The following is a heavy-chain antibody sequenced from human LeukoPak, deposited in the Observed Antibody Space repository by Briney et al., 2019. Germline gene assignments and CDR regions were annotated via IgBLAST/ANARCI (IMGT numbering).Heavy chain of an antibody. CDR3: ARAGSGTDY. CDR1: GFTFSSYS. V-gene: IGHV3-48*01. J-gene: IGHJ4*02. D-gene: IGHD1-26*01. CDR2: ISSSSSTR. Sequence: GGSLRLSCAASGFTFSSYSMNWVRQAPGRGLEWVSYISSSSSTRYYADSVKGRFTISRDNAKNSLYMQMNSLRAEDTAVYYCARAGSGTDYWGQGTLVTVSS.